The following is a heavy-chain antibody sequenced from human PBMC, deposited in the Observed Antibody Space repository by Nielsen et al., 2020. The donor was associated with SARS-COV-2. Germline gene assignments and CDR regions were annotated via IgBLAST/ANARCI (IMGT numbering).Heavy chain of an antibody. V-gene: IGHV3-30*18. Sequence: GESLKISCAASGFTFSTYGMHWVRQAPGKGLEWVSYDGSNKYYADSVKGRFTISRDNSKNTLYLQMNSLRAEDTAVYYCAKEGRDIVVVTAILFDYWGQGTLVTVSS. J-gene: IGHJ4*02. CDR1: GFTFSTYG. CDR2: YDGSNK. CDR3: AKEGRDIVVVTAILFDY. D-gene: IGHD2-21*02.